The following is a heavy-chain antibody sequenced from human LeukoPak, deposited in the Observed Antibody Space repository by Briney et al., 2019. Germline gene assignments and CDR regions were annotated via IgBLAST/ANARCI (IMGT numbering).Heavy chain of an antibody. J-gene: IGHJ6*02. CDR1: GFTLSSYA. Sequence: GGSLRLSCAASGFTLSSYAMSWVRQAPGKGLEWVSAISGSGGSTYYADSVKGRFTISRDNSKNTLYLQMNSLRAEDTAVYYCAKDVPYDSSGYYRMGYGMDVWGQGTTVTVSS. D-gene: IGHD3-22*01. V-gene: IGHV3-23*01. CDR3: AKDVPYDSSGYYRMGYGMDV. CDR2: ISGSGGST.